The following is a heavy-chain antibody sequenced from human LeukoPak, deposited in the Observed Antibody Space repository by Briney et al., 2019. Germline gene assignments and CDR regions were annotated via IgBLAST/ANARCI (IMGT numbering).Heavy chain of an antibody. D-gene: IGHD5-18*01. Sequence: GGSLRLSCAASGYTFNDYSMHWVRQAPGKGLEWVAGISPNSGNTNYAHTLKGRFTISRDNANNSLYLEMNSLRADDTALYYCAKYRRGYRSSRGGFDFWGRGQLVTVSS. CDR2: ISPNSGNT. V-gene: IGHV3-9*01. CDR1: GYTFNDYS. J-gene: IGHJ4*02. CDR3: AKYRRGYRSSRGGFDF.